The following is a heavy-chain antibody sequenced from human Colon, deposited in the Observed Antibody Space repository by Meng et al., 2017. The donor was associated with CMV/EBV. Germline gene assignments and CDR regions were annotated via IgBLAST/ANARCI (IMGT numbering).Heavy chain of an antibody. CDR3: ARAPIAARQGYFDF. V-gene: IGHV3-21*01. Sequence: GGSLKISCAASGFTFETYSMHWVRQAPGKGLEWVSSISYTGSYIDYADSVKGRFTISRDNANNSLFLQMNSLRVEDTAVYYCARAPIAARQGYFDFWGQGALVTVSS. CDR2: ISYTGSYI. D-gene: IGHD6-6*01. CDR1: GFTFETYS. J-gene: IGHJ4*02.